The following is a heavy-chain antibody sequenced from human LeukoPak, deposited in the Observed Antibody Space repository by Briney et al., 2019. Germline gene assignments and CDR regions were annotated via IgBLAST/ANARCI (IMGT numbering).Heavy chain of an antibody. CDR1: GFTVSSNY. V-gene: IGHV3-66*02. CDR3: VTAMVGDASDI. CDR2: IYSGGST. D-gene: IGHD5-18*01. J-gene: IGHJ3*02. Sequence: PGGSLRLSCAASGFTVSSNYMSWVRQAPGKGLEWVSVIYSGGSTYYADSVKGRFTISRDNSKNTLYLQMNSLRAEDTAVYYCVTAMVGDASDIWGQGTMVTVSS.